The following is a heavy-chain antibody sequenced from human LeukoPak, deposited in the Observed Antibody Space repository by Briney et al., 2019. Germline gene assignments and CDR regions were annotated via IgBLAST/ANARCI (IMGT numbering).Heavy chain of an antibody. D-gene: IGHD3-22*01. J-gene: IGHJ4*02. CDR1: GFTFSGSA. Sequence: GGSLRLSCAASGFTFSGSAMHWVRQASGKGLEWVGRIRSKANSYATAYAASVKGRFTTARDDSKNTAYLQMNSLKTEDTAVYYCAVVYYYDSSGYIFSYDYWGQGTLVTVSS. CDR3: AVVYYYDSSGYIFSYDY. CDR2: IRSKANSYAT. V-gene: IGHV3-73*01.